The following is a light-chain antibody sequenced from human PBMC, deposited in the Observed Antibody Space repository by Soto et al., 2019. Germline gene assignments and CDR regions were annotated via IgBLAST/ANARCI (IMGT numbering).Light chain of an antibody. CDR1: SSDIGDYDY. CDR2: EVI. J-gene: IGLJ1*01. CDR3: SSFAGTNSFV. Sequence: QSALTQPASVSASPGQSITISCTGTSSDIGDYDYVSWYQQHPGKAPKLIIYEVINRPSGVPDRIFASKSDTTASLTVSGLQAEDEADYYCSSFAGTNSFVFGTGTKVTVL. V-gene: IGLV2-8*01.